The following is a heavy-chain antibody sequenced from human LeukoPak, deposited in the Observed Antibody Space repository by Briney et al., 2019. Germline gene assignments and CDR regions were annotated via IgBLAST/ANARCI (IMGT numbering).Heavy chain of an antibody. V-gene: IGHV4-34*01. CDR2: TNHIGNT. D-gene: IGHD3-3*01. Sequence: PSETLSLTCAVYGGFFSGYQWSWIRQPPGKGLEWIGETNHIGNTNYNPSLKSRVTISVETSKNQSSLKLSSVTAADTAVYYCARGRGRQGDYDFWSGYRTPYFDYWGQGTLVTVSS. CDR1: GGFFSGYQ. J-gene: IGHJ4*02. CDR3: ARGRGRQGDYDFWSGYRTPYFDY.